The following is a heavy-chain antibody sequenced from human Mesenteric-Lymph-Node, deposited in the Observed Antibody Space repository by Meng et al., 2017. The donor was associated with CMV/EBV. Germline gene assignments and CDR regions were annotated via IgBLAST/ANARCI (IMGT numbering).Heavy chain of an antibody. Sequence: GGSLRLSCAASGFTFSGSAMHWVRQASGKGLEWVGRIRSKANSYATAYAASVKGRFTISRDDSKNTAYLQMNSLKTEDTAVYYCTRLGSGSHYWGQGTLVTVSS. CDR3: TRLGSGSHY. D-gene: IGHD1-26*01. CDR1: GFTFSGSA. V-gene: IGHV3-73*01. J-gene: IGHJ4*02. CDR2: IRSKANSYAT.